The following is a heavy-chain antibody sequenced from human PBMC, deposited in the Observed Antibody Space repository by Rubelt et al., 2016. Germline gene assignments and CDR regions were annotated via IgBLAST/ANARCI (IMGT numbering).Heavy chain of an antibody. J-gene: IGHJ5*02. CDR3: ARVTTVTNDNWFDP. CDR1: GYSFTSYW. Sequence: EVQLVQSGAEVKKPGESLKISCKGSGYSFTSYWIGWVRQMPGQGLEWMGIIYPGYSDTRYSPSFQGQVTTSADKSISTSYLQWSSLKASDTAMYYCARVTTVTNDNWFDPWGQGTLVTVSS. D-gene: IGHD4-17*01. V-gene: IGHV5-51*01. CDR2: IYPGYSDT.